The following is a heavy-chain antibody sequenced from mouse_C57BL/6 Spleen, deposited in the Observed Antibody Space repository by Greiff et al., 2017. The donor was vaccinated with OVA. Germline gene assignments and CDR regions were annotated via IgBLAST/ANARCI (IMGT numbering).Heavy chain of an antibody. J-gene: IGHJ1*03. V-gene: IGHV1-19*01. D-gene: IGHD2-3*01. CDR1: GYTFTDYY. CDR3: ARRGDDYGYFDV. Sequence: VQLKESGPVLVKPGASVKMSCKASGYTFTDYYMNWVKQSHGKSLEWIGVINPYNGGTSYNQKFKGKATLTVDKSSSTAYMELNSLTSEDSAVYYCARRGDDYGYFDVWGTGTTVTVSS. CDR2: INPYNGGT.